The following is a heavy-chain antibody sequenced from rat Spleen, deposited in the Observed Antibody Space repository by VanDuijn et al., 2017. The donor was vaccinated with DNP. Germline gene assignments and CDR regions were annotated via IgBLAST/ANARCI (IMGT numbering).Heavy chain of an antibody. V-gene: IGHV5-25*01. CDR1: GFTFNDYY. Sequence: EVLLVESDGGLVQPGRSLKLSCAVSGFTFNDYYMAWVRQAPAKGLEWVASISNTGDNTYYSDSVKGRFSLSRDNAKSTLYLQMDSLRSEDTATYYCAGRPPPTRGPFDYWGQGVTVTVSS. CDR2: ISNTGDNT. CDR3: AGRPPPTRGPFDY. D-gene: IGHD1-4*01. J-gene: IGHJ2*01.